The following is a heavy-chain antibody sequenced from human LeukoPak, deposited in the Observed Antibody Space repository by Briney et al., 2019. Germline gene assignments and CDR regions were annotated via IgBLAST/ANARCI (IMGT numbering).Heavy chain of an antibody. Sequence: GGSLRLSCAASGFTFSRYAMSWVRQAPGQGLEWVSAISGSGGSTYYADSVKGRFTISRDNSKNTLYLQMNSLRAEDTAVYYCAKDLFPRGSGWAFDIWGQGTMVTVSS. D-gene: IGHD6-19*01. J-gene: IGHJ3*02. CDR2: ISGSGGST. V-gene: IGHV3-23*01. CDR1: GFTFSRYA. CDR3: AKDLFPRGSGWAFDI.